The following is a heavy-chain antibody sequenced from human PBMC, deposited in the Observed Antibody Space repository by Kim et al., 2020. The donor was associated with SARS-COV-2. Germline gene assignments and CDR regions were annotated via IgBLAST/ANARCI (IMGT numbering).Heavy chain of an antibody. V-gene: IGHV3-11*01. Sequence: GSTTKHADSVRGRFTIARDNGRKSLSMQMNSLTPEDTAVYYCVREPNYWGQGTLVTVSS. CDR2: GSTT. J-gene: IGHJ4*02. CDR3: VREPNY.